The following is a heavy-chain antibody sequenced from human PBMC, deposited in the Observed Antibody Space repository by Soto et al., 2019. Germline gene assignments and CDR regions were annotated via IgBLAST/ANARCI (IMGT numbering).Heavy chain of an antibody. CDR3: ARDLAPYCSGGSCYPPFDY. CDR2: IIPIFGTA. CDR1: GGTFSSYA. D-gene: IGHD2-15*01. V-gene: IGHV1-69*12. J-gene: IGHJ4*02. Sequence: QVQLVQSGAEVKKPGSSVKVSCKASGGTFSSYAISWVRQAPGQGLEWMGGIIPIFGTANYAQKFQGRVTITADESTGTAYMELSSLKSEDTAVYYCARDLAPYCSGGSCYPPFDYWGQGTLVTVSS.